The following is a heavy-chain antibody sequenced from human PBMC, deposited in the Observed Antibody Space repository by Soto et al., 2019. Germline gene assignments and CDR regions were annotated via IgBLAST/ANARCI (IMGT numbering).Heavy chain of an antibody. D-gene: IGHD4-4*01. J-gene: IGHJ6*02. CDR1: GFTFSDYY. CDR2: ISSSGSTI. V-gene: IGHV3-11*01. Sequence: QVQLVESGGGLVKPGGSLRLSCAAYGFTFSDYYTSWIRQAPGKGLEWVSYISSSGSTIYYADSVKGRFTISRDNAKNSLYLQMNSLRAEDTAVYYCARENSNSRLDYYYGMDVWGQGTTVTVSS. CDR3: ARENSNSRLDYYYGMDV.